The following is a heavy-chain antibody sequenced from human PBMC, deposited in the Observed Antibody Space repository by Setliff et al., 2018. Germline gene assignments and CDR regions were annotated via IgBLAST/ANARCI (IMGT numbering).Heavy chain of an antibody. Sequence: SVKVSCKASGGTLSGYAFSWVRQAPGQGLEWVGGITPIFETAHYAQKFQDRVTITADKSTSTVYMELNSLISEDTAVYFCSRLVRYCTKSTCQTLSGAEVWGQGTLVTVSS. D-gene: IGHD2-8*01. CDR2: ITPIFETA. V-gene: IGHV1-69*06. J-gene: IGHJ4*02. CDR3: SRLVRYCTKSTCQTLSGAEV. CDR1: GGTLSGYA.